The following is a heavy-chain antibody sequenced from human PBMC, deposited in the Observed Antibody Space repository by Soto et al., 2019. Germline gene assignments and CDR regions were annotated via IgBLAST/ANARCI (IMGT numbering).Heavy chain of an antibody. V-gene: IGHV4-59*01. CDR1: GGAISSYY. CDR2: IYYSGST. J-gene: IGHJ6*02. Sequence: SETLSLTCTVSGGAISSYYWSWIRQPPGKGLEWIGYIYYSGSTNYNPSLKSRVTISVDTSTNHFSLKLSSVTAADTAVYYCARLVVTTNDYYYYGMDVWGQGTTVTVSS. CDR3: ARLVVTTNDYYYYGMDV. D-gene: IGHD2-21*02.